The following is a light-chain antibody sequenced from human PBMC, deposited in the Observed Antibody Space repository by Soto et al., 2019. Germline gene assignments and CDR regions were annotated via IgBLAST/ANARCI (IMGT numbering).Light chain of an antibody. Sequence: EIVLTQSPGTLSLSPGEGATLSCRASQSVTNNSLAWYQQKPGQAPRLLIYDASSRASGIPDRFSGSASGTDFTLTIRRLEPEDFAVYYCQQYGSSPLTFGRGTKVEIK. CDR2: DAS. CDR3: QQYGSSPLT. V-gene: IGKV3-20*01. J-gene: IGKJ4*01. CDR1: QSVTNNS.